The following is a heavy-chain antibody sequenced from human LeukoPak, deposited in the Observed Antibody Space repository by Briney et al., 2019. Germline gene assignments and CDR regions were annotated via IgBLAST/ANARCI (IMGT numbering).Heavy chain of an antibody. CDR2: TYYTGST. D-gene: IGHD3-10*01. CDR3: ARVLGGSPFFDY. J-gene: IGHJ4*02. V-gene: IGHV4-59*08. Sequence: SETLSLTCTVSGGSISSYYWSWVRQPPGKGLEWIGYTYYTGSTNYNPSLKSRVTISVDSSKNQFSLKLSSVTAADTAVYYCARVLGGSPFFDYWGQGTLVTVSS. CDR1: GGSISSYY.